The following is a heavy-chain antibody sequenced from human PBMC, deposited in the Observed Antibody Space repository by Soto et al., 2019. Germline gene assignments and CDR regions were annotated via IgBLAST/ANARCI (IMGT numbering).Heavy chain of an antibody. CDR1: GGSISSSGYY. Sequence: SETLSLTCTVSGGSISSSGYYWGWIRQPPGKGLEWIGSIYYSGSTYYNPSLKSRVTISVDTSKNQFSLKLSSVTAADTAVYYCARESGYYSGAFGFDDWGQGALVTVSS. V-gene: IGHV4-39*02. D-gene: IGHD3-3*01. CDR3: ARESGYYSGAFGFDD. CDR2: IYYSGST. J-gene: IGHJ4*02.